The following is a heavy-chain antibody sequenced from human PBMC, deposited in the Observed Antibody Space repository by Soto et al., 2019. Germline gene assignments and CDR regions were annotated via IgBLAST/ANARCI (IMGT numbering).Heavy chain of an antibody. D-gene: IGHD6-19*01. V-gene: IGHV4-59*01. CDR1: GGSISSYY. Sequence: SETLSLTCTVSGGSISSYYWSWIRQPPGKGLEWIGYIYYSGSTNYSPSLKSRVTISVDMSKNQFSLKLHSVTAADTAMYYCARGSSGWPYYFDYWGQGALVT. J-gene: IGHJ4*02. CDR3: ARGSSGWPYYFDY. CDR2: IYYSGST.